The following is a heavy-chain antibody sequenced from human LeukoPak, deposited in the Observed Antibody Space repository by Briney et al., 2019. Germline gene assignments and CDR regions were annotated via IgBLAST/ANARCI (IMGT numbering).Heavy chain of an antibody. J-gene: IGHJ4*02. V-gene: IGHV3-23*01. D-gene: IGHD3-3*01. CDR3: AKGSTIFGVVIIRSYFDY. CDR1: GFSFSSHA. Sequence: PGGSLRLSCAASGFSFSSHAMSWVRQAPGKGLEWVSAISGSGGSTYYADSVKGRFTISRDNSKNTLYLQMNSLRAEDTAVYYCAKGSTIFGVVIIRSYFDYWGQGTLVTVSS. CDR2: ISGSGGST.